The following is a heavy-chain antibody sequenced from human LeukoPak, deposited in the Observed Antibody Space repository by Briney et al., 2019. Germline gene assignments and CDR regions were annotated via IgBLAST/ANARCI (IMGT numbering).Heavy chain of an antibody. CDR2: IYYSGST. Sequence: PSETLSLTCTVSGGSISSYYWSWIRQPPGKGLEWIGYIYYSGSTNYNPSLKSRVTISVDTSKNQFSLKLSSVTAADTAVYYCARALWFGEFHFDYWGQGTLVTVSS. D-gene: IGHD3-10*01. V-gene: IGHV4-59*01. CDR1: GGSISSYY. CDR3: ARALWFGEFHFDY. J-gene: IGHJ4*02.